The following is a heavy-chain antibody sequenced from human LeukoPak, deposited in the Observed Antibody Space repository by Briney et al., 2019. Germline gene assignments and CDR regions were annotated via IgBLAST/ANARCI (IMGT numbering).Heavy chain of an antibody. D-gene: IGHD2-15*01. Sequence: PGGSLRLSCAASGFTFSSYWMSWVRQAPGKGLEWVANLKQDGSEKYYVDSVKGRFTISRDNAKNSLYLQMNSLRAEDTAVYYCARADIYCSGGSCHGNGAFDIWGQGTMVTVSS. CDR2: LKQDGSEK. J-gene: IGHJ3*02. CDR1: GFTFSSYW. CDR3: ARADIYCSGGSCHGNGAFDI. V-gene: IGHV3-7*05.